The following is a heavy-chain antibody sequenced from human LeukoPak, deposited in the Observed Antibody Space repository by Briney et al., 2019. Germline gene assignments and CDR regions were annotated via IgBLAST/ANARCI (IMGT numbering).Heavy chain of an antibody. Sequence: ASVKVSCKASGYTFAGYYMHWVRQAPGQGLEWMGWINPNSGNTGYAQKFQGRVTMTRNTSISTAYMELSSLRSEDTAVYYCARTDCGGDCYSSRGWFDPWGQGTLVTVSS. CDR3: ARTDCGGDCYSSRGWFDP. J-gene: IGHJ5*02. CDR2: INPNSGNT. CDR1: GYTFAGYY. D-gene: IGHD2-21*02. V-gene: IGHV1-8*02.